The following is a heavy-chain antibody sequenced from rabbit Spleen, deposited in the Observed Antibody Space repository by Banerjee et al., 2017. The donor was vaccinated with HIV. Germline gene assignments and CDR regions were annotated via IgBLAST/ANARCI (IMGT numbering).Heavy chain of an antibody. V-gene: IGHV1S45*01. J-gene: IGHJ4*01. D-gene: IGHD1-1*01. CDR3: ARDLASVIGWNFDL. Sequence: QEQLEESGGDLVKPEGSLTLPCTASGFSFNDDYVMCWVRQAPGKGLKWIACINTWSGRPVYARWAKGRFTMSKTSTTTVTVQMTSLTAADTAAYFCARDLASVIGWNFDLWGPGTLVTVS. CDR1: GFSFNDDYV. CDR2: INTWSGRP.